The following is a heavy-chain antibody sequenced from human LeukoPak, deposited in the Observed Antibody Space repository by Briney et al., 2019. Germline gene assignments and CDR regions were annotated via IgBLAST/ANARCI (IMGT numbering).Heavy chain of an antibody. D-gene: IGHD6-13*01. Sequence: PGGSLRLSCAASGFTFSSYAMSWVRQAPGKGLEWVSAISGSGGSTYYADSVKGRFTIFRDNSKNTLYLQMNSLRAEDTAVYYCAKALWGIAAAGDFDYWGQGTLVTVSS. J-gene: IGHJ4*02. V-gene: IGHV3-23*01. CDR3: AKALWGIAAAGDFDY. CDR1: GFTFSSYA. CDR2: ISGSGGST.